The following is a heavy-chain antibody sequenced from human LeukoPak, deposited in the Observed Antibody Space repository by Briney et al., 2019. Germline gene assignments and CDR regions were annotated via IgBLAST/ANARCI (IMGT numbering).Heavy chain of an antibody. D-gene: IGHD3-22*01. CDR3: AKGKPYHYDSSTLGFVDP. CDR1: GASVSSGTYY. J-gene: IGHJ5*02. CDR2: ISHSGST. Sequence: SGTLSLTCTASGASVSSGTYYWIWVRQPPGKGLEWIGYISHSGSTNYNPSLKSRVTISVDTSKNQFSLKLSSVTAADTALYFCAKGKPYHYDSSTLGFVDPWGQGTLVTVSS. V-gene: IGHV4-61*01.